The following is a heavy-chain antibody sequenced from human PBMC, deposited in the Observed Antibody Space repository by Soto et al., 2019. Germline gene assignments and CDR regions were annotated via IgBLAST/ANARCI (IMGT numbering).Heavy chain of an antibody. CDR2: ISAYNGNT. D-gene: IGHD2-21*02. Sequence: ASVNVSCKASGYTFTSYGISWVRQAPGQGLEWMGWISAYNGNTNYAQKLQGRVTMTTDTSTSTAYMELRSLRSDDTAVYYCARDRLWAVVTADDAFDIWGQGTMVTVSS. V-gene: IGHV1-18*04. CDR1: GYTFTSYG. CDR3: ARDRLWAVVTADDAFDI. J-gene: IGHJ3*02.